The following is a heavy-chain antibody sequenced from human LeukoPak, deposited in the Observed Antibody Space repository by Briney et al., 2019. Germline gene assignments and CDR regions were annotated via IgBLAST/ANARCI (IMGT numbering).Heavy chain of an antibody. CDR2: ISSNGGST. CDR1: GFTFSRYS. V-gene: IGHV3-64*01. Sequence: GGSLRLSCAASGFTFSRYSMHWVRQAPGKGLEYVSAISSNGGSTYYANSVKGRFTISRDNSKNALYLQMGSLRAEDMAVYYCARDPAASPSDYYNAMDVWGQGTTVTVSS. D-gene: IGHD5-18*01. J-gene: IGHJ6*02. CDR3: ARDPAASPSDYYNAMDV.